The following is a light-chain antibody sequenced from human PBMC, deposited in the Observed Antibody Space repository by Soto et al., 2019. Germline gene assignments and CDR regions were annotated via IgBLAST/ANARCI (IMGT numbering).Light chain of an antibody. CDR2: EVN. V-gene: IGLV2-18*01. CDR1: SSNVGRYNR. J-gene: IGLJ1*01. Sequence: QPSLTHPPSVSRSPRHSVTISCPRTSSNVGRYNRLSWYHEPPGTAPSLVMVEVNAQPSGLRDRFSGSKSGSTASLTLSRLHAWDEADYYCSLYIRGKTYVFGTETKVTVL. CDR3: SLYIRGKTYV.